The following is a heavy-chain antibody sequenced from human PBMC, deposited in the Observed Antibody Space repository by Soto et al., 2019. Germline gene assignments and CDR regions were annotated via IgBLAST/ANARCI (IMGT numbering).Heavy chain of an antibody. CDR2: ISYDGSNK. CDR3: ARLGPGGIAVSYYFDY. Sequence: QSGGSLRLSCAASGFTFSSYAMHWVRQAPGKGLEWVAVISYDGSNKYYADSVKGRFTISRDNSKNTLYLQMNSLRAEDTAVYYCARLGPGGIAVSYYFDYWGQGTLVTVSS. CDR1: GFTFSSYA. D-gene: IGHD6-19*01. J-gene: IGHJ4*02. V-gene: IGHV3-30-3*01.